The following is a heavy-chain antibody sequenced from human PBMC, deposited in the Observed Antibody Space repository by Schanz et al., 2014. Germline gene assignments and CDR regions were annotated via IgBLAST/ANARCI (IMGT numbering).Heavy chain of an antibody. D-gene: IGHD3-10*01. Sequence: EVQLVAFGGGLVQPGGSLRLSCAASGFTFSSYSMNWVRQAPGKGLEWVSYVSRSTPDIYYADSVKGRFTISRDNSKNTLYLQMNSLRAEDTAVYYCAKGRFGELSAFDIWGQGTMVTVSS. CDR1: GFTFSSYS. CDR2: VSRSTPDI. CDR3: AKGRFGELSAFDI. J-gene: IGHJ3*02. V-gene: IGHV3-48*01.